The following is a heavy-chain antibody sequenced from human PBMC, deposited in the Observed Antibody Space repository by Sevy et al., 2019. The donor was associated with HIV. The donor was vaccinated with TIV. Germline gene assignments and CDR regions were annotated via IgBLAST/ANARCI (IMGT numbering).Heavy chain of an antibody. CDR2: IIPIFGTA. CDR1: GGTFSSYA. D-gene: IGHD2-21*02. V-gene: IGHV1-69*13. J-gene: IGHJ6*02. Sequence: ASVKVSCKASGGTFSSYAISWVRQAPGQGLEWMGGIIPIFGTANYAQMFQGRVTITADESTSTAYMELSSLRSEDMAVYYCARGEDCGGDCSYYYYYGMDVWGQGTTVTVSS. CDR3: ARGEDCGGDCSYYYYYGMDV.